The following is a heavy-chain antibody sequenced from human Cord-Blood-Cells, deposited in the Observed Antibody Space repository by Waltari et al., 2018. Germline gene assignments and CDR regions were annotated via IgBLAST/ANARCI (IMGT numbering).Heavy chain of an antibody. D-gene: IGHD1-7*01. CDR2: ISYDGSNE. V-gene: IGHV3-30*03. J-gene: IGHJ4*02. CDR3: ARYNWNYYFDY. CDR1: GFTFSSYG. Sequence: QVQLVESGGGVVQPGRSLRLSCAASGFTFSSYGMHWVRQAPGKGLEWVAVISYDGSNENYADSGKGRFTISRDNSKKTLYLQMNSLRAEDTAVYYCARYNWNYYFDYWGQGTLVTVSS.